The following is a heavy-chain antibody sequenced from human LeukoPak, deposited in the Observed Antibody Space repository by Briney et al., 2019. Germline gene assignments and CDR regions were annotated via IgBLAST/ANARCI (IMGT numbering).Heavy chain of an antibody. CDR3: AKDTAFWSGYYSH. V-gene: IGHV3-23*01. Sequence: GGSLRLSCAASEFTFSSYAMSWVRQAPGKGLEWVSAISGSGGSTFYADSVKGRFTISRDNSKNTVYLQMNSLRAEDTAVYYCAKDTAFWSGYYSHWGQGTLVTVSS. CDR2: ISGSGGST. J-gene: IGHJ4*02. D-gene: IGHD3-3*01. CDR1: EFTFSSYA.